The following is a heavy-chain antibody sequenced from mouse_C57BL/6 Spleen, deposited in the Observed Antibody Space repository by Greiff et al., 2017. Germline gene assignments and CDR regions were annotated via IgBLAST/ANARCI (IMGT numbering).Heavy chain of an antibody. V-gene: IGHV1-4*01. CDR2: INPSSGYT. J-gene: IGHJ2*01. CDR3: ARSTLYDGYYTSYFDY. D-gene: IGHD2-3*01. Sequence: VQLQQSGAELARPGASVKLSCKASGYTFTSYTMHWVKQRPGQGLEWIGYINPSSGYTKYNQKFKDKATLTADKSSSTAYMQLSSLTSEDSAVYYCARSTLYDGYYTSYFDYWGQGTTLTVSA. CDR1: GYTFTSYT.